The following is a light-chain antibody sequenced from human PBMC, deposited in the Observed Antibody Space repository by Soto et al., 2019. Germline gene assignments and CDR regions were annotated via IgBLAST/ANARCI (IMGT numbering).Light chain of an antibody. Sequence: QSVLTQPPSASGSPGQSVTISCTGTSSDVGGYNYVAWFQQHPGKAPKLMIYEVTKRPSGVPDRFSGSKSGNTASLTVSGLQAEDEADYDCGSYAGSSTYVFGTGTQLTVL. CDR3: GSYAGSSTYV. V-gene: IGLV2-8*01. CDR2: EVT. J-gene: IGLJ1*01. CDR1: SSDVGGYNY.